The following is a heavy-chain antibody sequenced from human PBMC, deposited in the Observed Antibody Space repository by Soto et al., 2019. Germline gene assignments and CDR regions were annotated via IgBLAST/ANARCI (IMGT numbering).Heavy chain of an antibody. CDR2: IDPSDSYT. CDR3: AREAQTDYDWGSYRPRGFDP. J-gene: IGHJ5*02. Sequence: PGESLKISCKGSGYSFTSYWISWVRQMPGKGLEWMGRIDPSDSYTNYSPSFQGHVTISADKSISTAYLQWSSLKASETAMYYCAREAQTDYDWGSYRPRGFDPWDQGTLVTAPQ. V-gene: IGHV5-10-1*01. CDR1: GYSFTSYW. D-gene: IGHD3-16*02.